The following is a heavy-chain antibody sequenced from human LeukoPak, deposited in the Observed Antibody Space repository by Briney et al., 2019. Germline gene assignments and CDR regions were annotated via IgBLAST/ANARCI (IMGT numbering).Heavy chain of an antibody. J-gene: IGHJ5*02. D-gene: IGHD3-22*01. CDR1: GGSIRRSSYH. CDR2: IYYSGST. Sequence: SETLSLTCTVSGGSIRRSSYHWGWIRQPPGKGLEWIGSIYYSGSTDYNTSLKSRVIISVDTSKNQFSLKLSSVTAADTAMYYCARLSPMIVDNWFDPWGQGALVTVSS. V-gene: IGHV4-39*07. CDR3: ARLSPMIVDNWFDP.